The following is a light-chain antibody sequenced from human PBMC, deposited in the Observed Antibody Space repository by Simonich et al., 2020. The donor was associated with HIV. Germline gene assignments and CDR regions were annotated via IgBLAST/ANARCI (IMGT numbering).Light chain of an antibody. CDR1: QCVSCS. CDR2: DAS. V-gene: IGKV3-11*01. Sequence: EIVLTQSPATLSLSPGDRATLSCRASQCVSCSLAWYQQKPGQAPRLLIYDASNRATGIPARFSGSESGTDFTLTISSLEPEDFAVYYCQQRCNWPPALTFGGGTKVKIK. CDR3: QQRCNWPPALT. J-gene: IGKJ4*01.